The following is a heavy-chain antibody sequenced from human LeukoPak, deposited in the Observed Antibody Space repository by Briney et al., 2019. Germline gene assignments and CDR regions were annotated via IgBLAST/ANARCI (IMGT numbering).Heavy chain of an antibody. J-gene: IGHJ4*02. CDR3: TNMQLWSSYFDY. CDR1: GGSFSGYY. CDR2: INHSGST. D-gene: IGHD5-18*01. Sequence: SETLSLTCAVYGGSFSGYYWSWIRQPPGKRLEWIGEINHSGSTNYNPSLKSRVTISVDTSKNQFSLKLSSVTAADTAVYYCTNMQLWSSYFDYWGQGTLVTVSS. V-gene: IGHV4-34*01.